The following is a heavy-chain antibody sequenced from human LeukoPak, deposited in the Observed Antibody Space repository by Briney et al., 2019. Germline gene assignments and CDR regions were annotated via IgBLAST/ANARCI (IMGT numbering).Heavy chain of an antibody. V-gene: IGHV1-18*01. CDR3: ARPHPSGWETTFDY. Sequence: ASVKVSCKASGYTFTSYGISWVRQAPGQGLELMGWISAYNGNTNYAQKLQGRVTMTTDTSTSTAYMELRSLRSDDTAVYYCARPHPSGWETTFDYWGQGTLVTVSS. J-gene: IGHJ4*02. CDR1: GYTFTSYG. D-gene: IGHD6-19*01. CDR2: ISAYNGNT.